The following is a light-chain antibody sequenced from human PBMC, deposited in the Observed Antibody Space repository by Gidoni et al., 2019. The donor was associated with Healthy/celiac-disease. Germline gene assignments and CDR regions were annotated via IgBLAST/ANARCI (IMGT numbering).Light chain of an antibody. CDR1: QSISSY. Sequence: DIQLPQSPSSLSASVGVRVTITCRASQSISSYLNWYQQKPGKAPKLLIYAASSLQRGVPSRFSGSGYGTDFTLNISSLQPEDFATYYCQQSYSTPFTFXPXTKVDIK. CDR2: AAS. J-gene: IGKJ3*01. CDR3: QQSYSTPFT. V-gene: IGKV1-39*01.